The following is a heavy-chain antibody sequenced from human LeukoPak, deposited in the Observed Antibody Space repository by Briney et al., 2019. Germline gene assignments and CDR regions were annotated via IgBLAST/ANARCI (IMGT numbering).Heavy chain of an antibody. D-gene: IGHD6-13*01. CDR2: INHSGST. V-gene: IGHV4-34*01. CDR3: AISVSGMAAAGGLDP. Sequence: SETLSLTCAVYGGSFSGYYWSWIRQPPGKGLEWIGEINHSGSTNYNPSLKSRVTISVDTSKNQFSLKLSSVTAADTAVYYCAISVSGMAAAGGLDPWGQGTLVTVSS. CDR1: GGSFSGYY. J-gene: IGHJ5*02.